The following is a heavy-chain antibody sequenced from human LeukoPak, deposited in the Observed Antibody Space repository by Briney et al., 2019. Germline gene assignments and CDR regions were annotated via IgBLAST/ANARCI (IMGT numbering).Heavy chain of an antibody. D-gene: IGHD1-26*01. CDR3: ARELLSGSPV. V-gene: IGHV4-61*02. Sequence: SETLSLTCTVSGGSISSGRYNWSWIRQPHGKGLESIGRMYTTGSTNYNPSLKSRVTISLEKAKYQFSLKLISVTAADTAVYYCARELLSGSPVWGQGTLVPVSS. CDR1: GGSISSGRYN. CDR2: MYTTGST. J-gene: IGHJ4*02.